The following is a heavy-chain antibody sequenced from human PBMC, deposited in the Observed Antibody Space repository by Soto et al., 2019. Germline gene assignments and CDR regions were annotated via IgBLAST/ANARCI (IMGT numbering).Heavy chain of an antibody. D-gene: IGHD3-9*01. Sequence: QEVLVQSGAEVKRPGSSVKVSCKASGDTFSSFVVSWVRQAPGQGLEWMGGIIPGFGTSEYAQRFQGRVTISADEMTRTAYMELRSLRSDDTAVYYCARHGYFAPMGVWGQGTKVSVSS. CDR1: GDTFSSFV. J-gene: IGHJ6*02. CDR3: ARHGYFAPMGV. CDR2: IIPGFGTS. V-gene: IGHV1-69*01.